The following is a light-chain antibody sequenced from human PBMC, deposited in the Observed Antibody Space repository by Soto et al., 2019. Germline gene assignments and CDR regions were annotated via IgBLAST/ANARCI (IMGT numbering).Light chain of an antibody. V-gene: IGLV2-14*01. CDR1: SSEIGGYDY. J-gene: IGLJ2*01. CDR2: DVN. Sequence: QSVLTQPASVSGSPGQSITLSCTGTSSEIGGYDYVSWYQRHPGKATKLIIYDVNNRPSGVSNCFSGSQSGNTASLTISGLEAEDEADYYCTSYASGSAHVVFGGGTKLTVL. CDR3: TSYASGSAHVV.